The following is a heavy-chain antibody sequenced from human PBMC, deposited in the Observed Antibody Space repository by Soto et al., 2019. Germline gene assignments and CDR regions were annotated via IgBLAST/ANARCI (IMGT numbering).Heavy chain of an antibody. CDR3: ARERVGAIRFDY. D-gene: IGHD1-26*01. J-gene: IGHJ4*02. CDR1: GGSISSYY. V-gene: IGHV4-4*07. Sequence: SETLSLTCTVSGGSISSYYWSLIRQPAGKGLEWMGRIYTSGSTNYNPSLKSRVTMSVDTSKNQFSLKLSSVTAADTAVYYCARERVGAIRFDYWGQGTLVIVS. CDR2: IYTSGST.